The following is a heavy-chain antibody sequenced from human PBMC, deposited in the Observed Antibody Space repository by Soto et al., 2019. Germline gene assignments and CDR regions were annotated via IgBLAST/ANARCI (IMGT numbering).Heavy chain of an antibody. Sequence: EVQLVESGGGLIQPGWSLRLSCASSGFTVSSNYMSWVRQAPGKGLEWVSVIYSGGSTYYADSVKGRFTISRNNSKNTVYLQMDGVSAEDTSVYYCASDYGCNSEDAFDICGQGTMVTVSS. CDR1: GFTVSSNY. CDR3: ASDYGCNSEDAFDI. J-gene: IGHJ3*02. V-gene: IGHV3-53*01. CDR2: IYSGGST. D-gene: IGHD4-17*01.